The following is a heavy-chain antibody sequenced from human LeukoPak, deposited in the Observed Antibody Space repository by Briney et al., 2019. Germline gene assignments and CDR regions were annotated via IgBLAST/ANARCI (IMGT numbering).Heavy chain of an antibody. J-gene: IGHJ4*01. V-gene: IGHV3-74*01. Sequence: GGSLSLSCAASGFTLSSYWMHGLRHARGRGGVGVSRINSEGSGAAYADSVKGRFTISRDNTKNTLYLQMNSLRPEDTAVYYCARDWSGETSYWGQGTQVTVSS. CDR1: GFTLSSYW. CDR2: INSEGSGA. D-gene: IGHD2-21*01. CDR3: ARDWSGETSY.